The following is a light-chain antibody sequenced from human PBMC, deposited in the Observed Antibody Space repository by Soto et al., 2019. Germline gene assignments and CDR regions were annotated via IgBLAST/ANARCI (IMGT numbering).Light chain of an antibody. CDR2: LGS. Sequence: LVMTQSPLSLPVTPGEPASISCRSSQSLLYSNGYNYLDWYLQKPGQSPQLLIYLGSDRASGVPDRFSGSGSGTDFTLKISRVEAEDVGVYYCMQSLQTPWTFGQGTKVDNK. CDR1: QSLLYSNGYNY. V-gene: IGKV2-28*01. CDR3: MQSLQTPWT. J-gene: IGKJ1*01.